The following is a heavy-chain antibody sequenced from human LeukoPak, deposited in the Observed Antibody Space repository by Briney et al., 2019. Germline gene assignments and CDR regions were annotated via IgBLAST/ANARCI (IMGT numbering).Heavy chain of an antibody. V-gene: IGHV3-7*01. J-gene: IGHJ4*02. CDR2: IKHDVSEK. CDR3: ASSSPSGYDYYFDY. D-gene: IGHD5-12*01. CDR1: GFTFSNYW. Sequence: GGSLRLSCAASGFTFSNYWMTWVRQAPGKGLEWVANIKHDVSEKYYVDSVKGRFTISRDNAKNSLYLQMNSLRVEDTAVYYCASSSPSGYDYYFDYWGKGTLVTVSS.